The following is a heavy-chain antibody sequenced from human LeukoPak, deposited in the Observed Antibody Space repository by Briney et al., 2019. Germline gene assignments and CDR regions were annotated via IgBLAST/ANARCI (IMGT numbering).Heavy chain of an antibody. J-gene: IGHJ4*02. Sequence: SGGSLRLSCAASGFTFSSYSMNWVRQAPGKGLEWVSYISSSSSTIYYADSVKGRFTISRDNAKNSLYLQMNSLRAEDTAVYYCARDLRSTVVTPGYWGQGTLVTVSS. D-gene: IGHD4-23*01. V-gene: IGHV3-48*04. CDR3: ARDLRSTVVTPGY. CDR1: GFTFSSYS. CDR2: ISSSSSTI.